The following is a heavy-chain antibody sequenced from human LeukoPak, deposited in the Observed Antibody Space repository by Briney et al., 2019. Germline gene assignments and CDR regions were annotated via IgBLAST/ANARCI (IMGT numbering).Heavy chain of an antibody. J-gene: IGHJ4*02. Sequence: GASVKVSCKASGYTFTGYCMHWVRQATGQGLEWMGWMNPNSGNTGYAQKLQGRVTMTTDTSTSTAYMELRSLRSDDTAVYYCARAISGSYLPLSLVKSHLAYFDYWGQGTLVTVSS. CDR3: ARAISGSYLPLSLVKSHLAYFDY. V-gene: IGHV1-18*04. D-gene: IGHD1-26*01. CDR1: GYTFTGYC. CDR2: MNPNSGNT.